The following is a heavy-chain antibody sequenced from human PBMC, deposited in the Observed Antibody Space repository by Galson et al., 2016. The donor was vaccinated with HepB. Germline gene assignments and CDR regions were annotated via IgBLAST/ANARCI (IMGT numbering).Heavy chain of an antibody. D-gene: IGHD1-1*01. CDR1: GFVFSNFG. CDR3: AKERLVRRIFDH. J-gene: IGHJ4*02. CDR2: ISTRRTT. V-gene: IGHV3-23*01. Sequence: SLRLSCAASGFVFSNFGLSWIRQAPGKGLEWVASISTRRTTYYSDSVQGRFTISRDNSNSTLYLQMNGLRAEDTAVYYCAKERLVRRIFDHWGQGTQLTVSS.